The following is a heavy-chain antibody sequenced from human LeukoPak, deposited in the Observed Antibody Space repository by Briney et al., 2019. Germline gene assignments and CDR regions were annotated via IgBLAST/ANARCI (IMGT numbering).Heavy chain of an antibody. CDR1: GFTFRSYA. J-gene: IGHJ5*01. V-gene: IGHV3-23*01. CDR3: AQDGTTTRYNWFDS. CDR2: IIADFDTT. D-gene: IGHD1-7*01. Sequence: PGGSLRLSCAASGFTFRSYAMSWVRQAPGKGLEWFSGIIADFDTTYYADSVRGRFTISRDHSKNTLYLQMNSLRAEDTAIYYCAQDGTTTRYNWFDSWGQGTLVTVSS.